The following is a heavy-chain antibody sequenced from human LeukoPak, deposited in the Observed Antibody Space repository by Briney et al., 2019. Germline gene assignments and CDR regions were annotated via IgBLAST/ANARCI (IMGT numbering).Heavy chain of an antibody. Sequence: GGSLRLSCAVSGFTFSSYEMNWVRQAPGKGLEWVSYISSSGSTIYYADSVKGRFTISRDNAKNSLYLQMNSLRAEDTAVYYCARDTITMVRGARSFDYWGQGTLVIVSS. V-gene: IGHV3-48*03. J-gene: IGHJ4*02. D-gene: IGHD3-10*01. CDR2: ISSSGSTI. CDR3: ARDTITMVRGARSFDY. CDR1: GFTFSSYE.